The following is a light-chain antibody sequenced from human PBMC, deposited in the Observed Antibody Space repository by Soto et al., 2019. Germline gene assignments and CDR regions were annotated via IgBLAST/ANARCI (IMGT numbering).Light chain of an antibody. V-gene: IGKV3-20*01. CDR3: RVYGVSSKT. CDR2: DAS. Sequence: EIVLTQSPGTLSLSPGERATLSCRASQTVSNTYLAWYQQKPGEAPRLLIFDASTRATDIPDRFSGSGSGTDFTLTISRLGPEDFAVYYCRVYGVSSKTVGRGTIVEVK. J-gene: IGKJ1*01. CDR1: QTVSNTY.